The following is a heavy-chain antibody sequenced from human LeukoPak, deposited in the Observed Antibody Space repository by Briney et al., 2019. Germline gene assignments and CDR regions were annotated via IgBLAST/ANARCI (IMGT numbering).Heavy chain of an antibody. CDR3: ARDTNDAFDI. Sequence: SETLSLTCTVSGGSLSSYYWSWLRQPPGKGLEGIGYIYYSGSTNYNPSLKSRVTISVDTSKNQFSLKLSSVTAADTAVYYCARDTNDAFDIWGQGTMVTVSS. CDR1: GGSLSSYY. J-gene: IGHJ3*02. CDR2: IYYSGST. V-gene: IGHV4-59*01. D-gene: IGHD1-1*01.